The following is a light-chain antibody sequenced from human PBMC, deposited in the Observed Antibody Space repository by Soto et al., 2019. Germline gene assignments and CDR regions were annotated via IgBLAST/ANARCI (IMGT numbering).Light chain of an antibody. V-gene: IGLV1-47*01. J-gene: IGLJ2*01. CDR2: RND. CDR1: SSNIGTNY. CDR3: AAWDDSLSGVV. Sequence: QSVLTQPPSASGTPGQRVTISCSGSSSNIGTNYEYWYKQVPGTAPKLLIYRNDQRPSGVPDRVSGSKSGTSASLAISGLRSEDEADYYCAAWDDSLSGVVFGGGTKVTVL.